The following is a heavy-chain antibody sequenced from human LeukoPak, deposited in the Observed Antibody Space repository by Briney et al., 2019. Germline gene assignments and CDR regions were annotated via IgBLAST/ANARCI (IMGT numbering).Heavy chain of an antibody. CDR2: ISAYNGNI. J-gene: IGHJ6*04. V-gene: IGHV1-18*04. D-gene: IGHD6-13*01. Sequence: ASVKVSCKASGYPFTSYGINWVRQAPGQGLEWMGWISAYNGNINYAQKLQGRVTMTTDTSTSTAYMELRSLRSDDTAVYYCARSDGSRRNYYYYGIDVWGKGNTVTVSS. CDR3: ARSDGSRRNYYYYGIDV. CDR1: GYPFTSYG.